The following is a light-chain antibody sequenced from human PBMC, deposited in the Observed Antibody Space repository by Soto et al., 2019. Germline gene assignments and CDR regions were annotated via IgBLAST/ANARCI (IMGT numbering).Light chain of an antibody. Sequence: EIVLTQSPATLSLSPGERATLSCRASQCVSSYLAWYQQKPGQAPRLLIYDASNRATGIPARFSGSGSGTDFTHTISSLEPEDFAVYYCQQRSNWLYTFGQGTKLEIK. V-gene: IGKV3-11*01. CDR1: QCVSSY. J-gene: IGKJ2*01. CDR3: QQRSNWLYT. CDR2: DAS.